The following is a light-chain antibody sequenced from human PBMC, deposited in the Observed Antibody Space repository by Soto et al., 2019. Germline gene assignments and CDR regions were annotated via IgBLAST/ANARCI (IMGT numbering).Light chain of an antibody. CDR1: SSNIGSDT. V-gene: IGLV1-44*01. J-gene: IGLJ3*02. Sequence: QSVLTQPPSASGTPGQRVTISCSGSSSNIGSDTVNWYQQLPGTAPKLLIYSINQRPSGVPDRFSGSKSGTSASLAISGLQSEDEGDYYCAAWDDSLNGWVFGGGTKVTVL. CDR3: AAWDDSLNGWV. CDR2: SIN.